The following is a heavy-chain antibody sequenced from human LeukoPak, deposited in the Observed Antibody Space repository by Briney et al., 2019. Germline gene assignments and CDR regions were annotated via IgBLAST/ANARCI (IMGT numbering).Heavy chain of an antibody. V-gene: IGHV1-2*02. J-gene: IGHJ5*02. D-gene: IGHD2-2*01. Sequence: ASVKVSCKASGYTFTDYYIHWLRQAPGQGLEWVGWINPHSGGTNFAQRFQGGVTMTRDTSISTVYMELTRLTSDDTAVYYCATVPCVISSCSPDNWFDPWGQGTLVTVSS. CDR2: INPHSGGT. CDR3: ATVPCVISSCSPDNWFDP. CDR1: GYTFTDYY.